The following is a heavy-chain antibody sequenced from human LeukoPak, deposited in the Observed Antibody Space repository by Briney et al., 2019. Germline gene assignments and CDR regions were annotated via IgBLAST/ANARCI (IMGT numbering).Heavy chain of an antibody. CDR1: GGSISSYY. CDR3: ARQGWAFYFDY. Sequence: SETLSLTCTVSGGSISSYYWSWIRQPPGKGLEWIGYIYYSGSTNYNPSLKSRVTISVDTSKNQFSLKLSSVTAADTAVYYCARQGWAFYFDYWGQGTLVTVSS. J-gene: IGHJ4*02. V-gene: IGHV4-59*08. D-gene: IGHD3-16*01. CDR2: IYYSGST.